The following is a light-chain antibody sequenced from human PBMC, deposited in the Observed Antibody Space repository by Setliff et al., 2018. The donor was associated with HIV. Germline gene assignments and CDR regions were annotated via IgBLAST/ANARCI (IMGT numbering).Light chain of an antibody. J-gene: IGLJ2*01. Sequence: SVLTQPASVSGSPGQSITISCTGTSSDVGGYNYVSWYQQHPGKAPKLMIYEVSNRPSGASNRFSGSKSGNTASLTISGLQAEDEADYYCTSYTSSSIRVFGGGTQLTVL. CDR3: TSYTSSSIRV. CDR2: EVS. V-gene: IGLV2-14*01. CDR1: SSDVGGYNY.